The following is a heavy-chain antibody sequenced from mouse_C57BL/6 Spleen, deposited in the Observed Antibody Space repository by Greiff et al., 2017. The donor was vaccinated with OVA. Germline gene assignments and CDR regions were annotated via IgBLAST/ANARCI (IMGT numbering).Heavy chain of an antibody. CDR3: ARQGRGYAMDY. CDR2: ISGGGGNT. J-gene: IGHJ4*01. CDR1: GFTFSSYT. Sequence: EVKLVESGGGLVKPGGSLKLSCAASGFTFSSYTMSWVRQTPEKRLEWVATISGGGGNTYYPDSVKGRFSISRDNAKNTLYLQMSSLRSEDTALYYCARQGRGYAMDYWGQGTSVTVSS. V-gene: IGHV5-9*01.